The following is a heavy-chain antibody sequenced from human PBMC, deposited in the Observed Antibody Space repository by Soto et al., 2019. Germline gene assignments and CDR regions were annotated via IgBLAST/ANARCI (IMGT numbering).Heavy chain of an antibody. J-gene: IGHJ6*02. V-gene: IGHV3-49*04. CDR1: GFTFGDYS. CDR3: TRVRAMDV. Sequence: PGGSLRLSCTGSGFTFGDYSMSWVRQAPGKGLEWVGFIRTNTYGGTTEYAASVKGRFTISRDDSKSIAYLQMNSLKTEDTAVYYCTRVRAMDVWGQGTTVTVSS. CDR2: IRTNTYGGTT.